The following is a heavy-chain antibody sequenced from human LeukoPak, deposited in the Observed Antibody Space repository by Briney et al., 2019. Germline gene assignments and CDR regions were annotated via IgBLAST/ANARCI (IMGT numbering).Heavy chain of an antibody. D-gene: IGHD6-6*01. V-gene: IGHV3-21*01. CDR2: ISSSSTYI. CDR3: MRNSSSFGFDY. J-gene: IGHJ4*02. CDR1: GFTFSSYA. Sequence: GGSLRLSCAASGFTFSSYAMHWVRQAPGTGLEWVSSISSSSTYIYYSDSVKGRFTISRDNAKNSLYLQMNSLRVEDTAVYYCMRNSSSFGFDYWGQGTLVTVSS.